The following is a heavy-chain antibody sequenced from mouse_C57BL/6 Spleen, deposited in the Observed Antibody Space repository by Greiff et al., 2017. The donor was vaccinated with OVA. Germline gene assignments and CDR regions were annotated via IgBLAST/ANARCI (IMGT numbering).Heavy chain of an antibody. V-gene: IGHV1-80*01. D-gene: IGHD2-4*01. CDR1: GYAFSSYW. Sequence: QVQLQQSGAELVKPGASVKISCKASGYAFSSYWMNWVKQRPGKGLEWIGQIYPGDGDTNYNGKFKGKATLTVDTSSSTAYMQLSSLTSEDSAVYYCARGGDYDGPWFAYWGQGTLVTVSA. J-gene: IGHJ3*01. CDR2: IYPGDGDT. CDR3: ARGGDYDGPWFAY.